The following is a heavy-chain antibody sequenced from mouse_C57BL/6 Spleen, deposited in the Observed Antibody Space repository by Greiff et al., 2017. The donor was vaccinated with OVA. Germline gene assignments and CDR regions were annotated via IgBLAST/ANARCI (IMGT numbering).Heavy chain of an antibody. J-gene: IGHJ2*01. CDR1: GYTFTSYW. V-gene: IGHV1-7*01. CDR3: ARGEDYYGSSYYFDY. CDR2: INPSSGYT. Sequence: QVQLQQSGAALAKPGASVKLSCKASGYTFTSYWVNWVHQRPGQGLEWIGDINPSSGYTKYNQKFKAKATLTADKSSSTAYMQLSSLTYEDSAVYYCARGEDYYGSSYYFDYWGQGTTLTVAS. D-gene: IGHD1-1*01.